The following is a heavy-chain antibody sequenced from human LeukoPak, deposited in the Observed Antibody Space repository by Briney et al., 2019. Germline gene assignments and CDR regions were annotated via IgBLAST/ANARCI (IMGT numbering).Heavy chain of an antibody. D-gene: IGHD3-16*01. CDR1: GGTFSSYT. Sequence: SVKVSCKASGGTFSSYTISWVRQAPGQGLEWMGRIITILGIANYAQKFQGRFTITADKSTSTAYMELSSLRSEDTAVYYCARDPDMGVDVWGQGTTVTVSS. CDR2: IITILGIA. V-gene: IGHV1-69*04. CDR3: ARDPDMGVDV. J-gene: IGHJ6*02.